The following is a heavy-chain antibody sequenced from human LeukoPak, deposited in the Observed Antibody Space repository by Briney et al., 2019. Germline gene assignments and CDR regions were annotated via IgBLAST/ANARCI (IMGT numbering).Heavy chain of an antibody. V-gene: IGHV4-61*02. CDR3: ARDITMVRGVQYNWFDP. CDR2: ISSSGST. J-gene: IGHJ5*02. Sequence: SQTLSLTCTVSGDSISSGDYYWSWIRQPAGKGLEWIGRISSSGSTNYNPSLKSRVTISVDTSKKQFSLKLSSVTAADTAVYYCARDITMVRGVQYNWFDPWGQGTLVTVSS. CDR1: GDSISSGDYY. D-gene: IGHD3-10*01.